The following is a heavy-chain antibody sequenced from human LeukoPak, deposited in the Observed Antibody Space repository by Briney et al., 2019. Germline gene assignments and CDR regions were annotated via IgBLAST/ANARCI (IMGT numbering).Heavy chain of an antibody. J-gene: IGHJ4*02. CDR3: AKHCSDSSVYCHDN. Sequence: GSLRLSCAASGFSFRTYAMNWVRQAPGRGLEWVSSISGSGGTTYYADSVKGRFTTSRDNSKNTLFLQLNNLRAEDTAMYFCAKHCSDSSVYCHDNWGQGTLATVSS. CDR2: ISGSGGTT. D-gene: IGHD3-22*01. V-gene: IGHV3-23*01. CDR1: GFSFRTYA.